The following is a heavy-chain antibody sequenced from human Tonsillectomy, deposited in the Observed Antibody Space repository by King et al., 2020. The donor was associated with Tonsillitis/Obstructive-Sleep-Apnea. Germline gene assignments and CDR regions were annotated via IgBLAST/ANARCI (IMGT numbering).Heavy chain of an antibody. Sequence: VQLVESGGGLVQPGRSLRLSCTASGFTFGDYAMSWVRQAPGKGLEWVGFIRSKAYGGTTEYAASVKGRFTISRDDSKSIAYLQMNSLKTEDTAVYYCTREVVLVWFGDYYYGMDVWGQGTTVTVSS. CDR3: TREVVLVWFGDYYYGMDV. D-gene: IGHD3-10*01. J-gene: IGHJ6*02. V-gene: IGHV3-49*04. CDR1: GFTFGDYA. CDR2: IRSKAYGGTT.